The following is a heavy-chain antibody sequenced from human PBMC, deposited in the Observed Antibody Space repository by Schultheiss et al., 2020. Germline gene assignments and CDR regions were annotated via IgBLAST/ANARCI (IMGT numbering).Heavy chain of an antibody. V-gene: IGHV3-NL1*01. J-gene: IGHJ4*02. CDR1: GFTFSSYG. CDR2: INTVGTT. D-gene: IGHD6-13*01. Sequence: GGSLRLSCAASGFTFSSYGMHWVRQAPGKGLEWVAGINTVGTTFYADSVKGRFTISRDNSKNTLYLQMNSLRAEDTAVYYCATGIAAAGTAGDYWGQGTLVTVSS. CDR3: ATGIAAAGTAGDY.